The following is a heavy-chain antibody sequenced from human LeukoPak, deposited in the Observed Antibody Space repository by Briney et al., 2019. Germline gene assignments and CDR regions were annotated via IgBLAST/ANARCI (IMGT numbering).Heavy chain of an antibody. D-gene: IGHD1-26*01. CDR3: ARPAFFKWELLPIDY. Sequence: GRSLRLSCAASGFTFSSYAMHWVRQAPGKGLEWVAVISYDGSNKYYADSVKGRFTISRDNSKNTLYLQMNSLRAEDTAVYYCARPAFFKWELLPIDYWGQGTLVTVSS. CDR1: GFTFSSYA. CDR2: ISYDGSNK. V-gene: IGHV3-30-3*01. J-gene: IGHJ4*02.